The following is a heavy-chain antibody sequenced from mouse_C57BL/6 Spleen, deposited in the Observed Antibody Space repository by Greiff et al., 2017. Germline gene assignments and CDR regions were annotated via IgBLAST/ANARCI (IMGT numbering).Heavy chain of an antibody. V-gene: IGHV1-82*01. J-gene: IGHJ4*01. CDR3: AKSLAMYY. CDR2: IYPGDGDT. CDR1: GYAFSSSW. Sequence: QVQLQQSGPELVKPGASVKISCKASGYAFSSSWMNWVKQRPGQGLAWIGWIYPGDGDTYYNGQFTGKATLTADKSSSTSYMQLSSLASEDSAVYFCAKSLAMYYWGQGTSVTVSS.